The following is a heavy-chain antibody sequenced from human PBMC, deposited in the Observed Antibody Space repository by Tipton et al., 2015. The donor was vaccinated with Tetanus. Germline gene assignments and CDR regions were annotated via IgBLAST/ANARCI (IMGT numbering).Heavy chain of an antibody. J-gene: IGHJ5*02. D-gene: IGHD2-15*01. V-gene: IGHV4-4*07. CDR2: LYTSGSA. CDR3: TGHVVVAVPRWFDP. CDR1: GGSISSYY. Sequence: LRLSCTVSGGSISSYYWTWIRQPAGKGLEWIGRLYTSGSANYNPSLKSRVTMSVDTSKNQFSLKLHSVTAADTAFYYCTGHVVVAVPRWFDPWGQGTLVTVSS.